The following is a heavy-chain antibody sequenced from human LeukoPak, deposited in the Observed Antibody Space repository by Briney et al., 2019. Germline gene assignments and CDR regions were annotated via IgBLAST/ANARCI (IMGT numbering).Heavy chain of an antibody. J-gene: IGHJ5*02. CDR2: INPSGGST. D-gene: IGHD2-15*01. CDR1: GYTFTRYY. CDR3: ARGDCSGGSCYLAFRSWFDP. Sequence: ASVKVSCKASGYTFTRYYMHWVRQPPGQGLEWMGIINPSGGSTSYAQKFQGRVTMTRDMSTSTVYMELSSLRSEDTAVYYCARGDCSGGSCYLAFRSWFDPWGQGTLVTVSS. V-gene: IGHV1-46*01.